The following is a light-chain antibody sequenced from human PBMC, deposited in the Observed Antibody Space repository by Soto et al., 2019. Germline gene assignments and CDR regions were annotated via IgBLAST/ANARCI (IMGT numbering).Light chain of an antibody. V-gene: IGLV2-14*01. CDR3: SAYTTSSTLV. J-gene: IGLJ1*01. CDR1: SSDVGAYNF. CDR2: EVI. Sequence: QSALTQPASVSGSPGQSFTISCTGTSSDVGAYNFVSWYQQHPGKAPKLMIYEVIHRPSGISTRFSGSKSGNTASLTISGVQAEDEADYYCSAYTTSSTLVFGTGTKVTVL.